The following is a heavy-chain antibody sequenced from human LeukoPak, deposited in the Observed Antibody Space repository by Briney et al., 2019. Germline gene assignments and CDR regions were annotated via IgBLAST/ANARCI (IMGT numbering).Heavy chain of an antibody. V-gene: IGHV4-31*03. CDR3: ARDSSYYDILTGYYSYYGMDV. CDR1: GGSISSGGYY. Sequence: SETLSLTCTVSGGSISSGGYYWSWIRQHPGKGLEWIGYIYYSGSTYYNPSLKSRVTISVDTSKNQFSLKLSSVTAADTAVYYCARDSSYYDILTGYYSYYGMDVWGQGTTVTVSS. CDR2: IYYSGST. J-gene: IGHJ6*02. D-gene: IGHD3-9*01.